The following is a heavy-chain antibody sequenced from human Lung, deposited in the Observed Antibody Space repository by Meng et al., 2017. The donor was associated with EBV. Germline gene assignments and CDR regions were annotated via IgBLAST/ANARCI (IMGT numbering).Heavy chain of an antibody. V-gene: IGHV4-30-4*01. Sequence: GEVHGWRPGLVKTSQPLSSASAVSGGCISSGDDYWSWIRQPPGKGLGWIEYISYSGSTNSNPSLKSRVTKSMDTSKNQFSLKLSSVTAADTAVYYCARERDTRWFDPWGRGTLVTVSS. CDR3: ARERDTRWFDP. CDR2: ISYSGST. D-gene: IGHD5-18*01. CDR1: GGCISSGDDY. J-gene: IGHJ5*02.